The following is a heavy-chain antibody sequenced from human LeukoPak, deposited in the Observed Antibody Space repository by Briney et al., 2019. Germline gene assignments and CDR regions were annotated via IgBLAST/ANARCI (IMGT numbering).Heavy chain of an antibody. D-gene: IGHD1-1*01. CDR2: IKQDGSEK. V-gene: IGHV3-7*01. J-gene: IGHJ4*02. CDR1: GFTFSSYW. CDR3: ARERGRRELNPFDY. Sequence: GGSLRLSCAASGFTFSSYWMSWVRQAPGKGLEWVANIKQDGSEKYYVDSVKGRFTISRDNAKNSLYLQMNSLRAEDTAVYYCARERGRRELNPFDYWGQGILVTVSS.